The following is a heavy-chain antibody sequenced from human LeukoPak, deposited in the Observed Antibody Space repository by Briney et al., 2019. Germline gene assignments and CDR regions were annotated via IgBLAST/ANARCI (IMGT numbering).Heavy chain of an antibody. CDR3: ARVDTATDY. D-gene: IGHD5-18*01. CDR2: ISSSSSTI. CDR1: GFTFSSYS. J-gene: IGHJ4*02. V-gene: IGHV3-48*04. Sequence: GGSLRLSCAASGFTFSSYSMNWVRQAPGKGLEWVSYISSSSSTIYYADSAKGRFTISRDNAKNSLYLQMNSLRAEDTAVYYCARVDTATDYWGQGTLVTVSS.